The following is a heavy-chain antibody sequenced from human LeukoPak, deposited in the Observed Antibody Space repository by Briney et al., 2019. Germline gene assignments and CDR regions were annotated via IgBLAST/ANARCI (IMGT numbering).Heavy chain of an antibody. CDR2: INPSGGST. CDR1: GYTFTSYY. CDR3: ARTAAARRGFDP. Sequence: ASVKVSCKASGYTFTSYYMHWVRQAPGQGREWMGIINPSGGSTSYAQKFQGRVTMTRDMSTSTVYMELSSLRSEDTAVYYCARTAAARRGFDPWGQGTLVTVSS. D-gene: IGHD6-13*01. J-gene: IGHJ5*02. V-gene: IGHV1-46*01.